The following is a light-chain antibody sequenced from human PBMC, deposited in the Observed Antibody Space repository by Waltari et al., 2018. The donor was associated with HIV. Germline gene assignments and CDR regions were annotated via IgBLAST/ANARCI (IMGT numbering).Light chain of an antibody. V-gene: IGLV2-18*02. J-gene: IGLJ2*01. CDR1: SSDVGSYHR. CDR3: SSYTSSSTFV. Sequence: QSALTQPPSVSGSPRQSVTTPCNGTSSDVGSYHRVSWYQQHPGTAPKPSIYEVSNRPSGVPYRFSGSKSGNTASLTISGLQAEDEADYYCSSYTSSSTFVFGGGTKLTGL. CDR2: EVS.